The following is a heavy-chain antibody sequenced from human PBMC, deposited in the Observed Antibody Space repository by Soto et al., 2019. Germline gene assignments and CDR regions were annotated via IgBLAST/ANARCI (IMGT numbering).Heavy chain of an antibody. CDR1: GYTLTELS. J-gene: IGHJ4*02. CDR2: FDREDGET. CDR3: ATLVYDYVWGSYRYKDPDY. D-gene: IGHD3-16*02. Sequence: ASVKVSCKVSGYTLTELSIHWVRQAPGKGLEWMGGFDREDGETIYAQKFQGRVTMAEDRSTDSAYMELSILRFEDAAMYYCATLVYDYVWGSYRYKDPDYWGQ. V-gene: IGHV1-24*01.